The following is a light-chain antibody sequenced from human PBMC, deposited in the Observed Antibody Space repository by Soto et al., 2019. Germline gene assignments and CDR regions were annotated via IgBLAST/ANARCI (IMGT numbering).Light chain of an antibody. Sequence: EIVMTQSPATLSVSPGERATLSCRASQSVSSNLAWYQQKPGQTPRLLIYGASNRATGIPVRFSGSGSGTDFTLTISSLEPEDFTVYYCQQHSDWPLTFGGGTRWIS. CDR2: GAS. V-gene: IGKV3D-15*01. J-gene: IGKJ4*01. CDR1: QSVSSN. CDR3: QQHSDWPLT.